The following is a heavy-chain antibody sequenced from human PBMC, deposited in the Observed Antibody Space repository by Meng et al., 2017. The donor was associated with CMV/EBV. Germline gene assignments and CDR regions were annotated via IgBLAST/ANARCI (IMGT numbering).Heavy chain of an antibody. J-gene: IGHJ6*02. Sequence: SVKVSCKASGFTFTSSAVQWVRQARGQRLEWIGWIVVGSGNTNYAQKFQERVTITRDMSTSTAYMELSSLRSEDTAVYYCAADSNGESSSWLGHYYYYGMDVWGQGTTVTVSS. CDR1: GFTFTSSA. D-gene: IGHD6-13*01. CDR3: AADSNGESSSWLGHYYYYGMDV. V-gene: IGHV1-58*01. CDR2: IVVGSGNT.